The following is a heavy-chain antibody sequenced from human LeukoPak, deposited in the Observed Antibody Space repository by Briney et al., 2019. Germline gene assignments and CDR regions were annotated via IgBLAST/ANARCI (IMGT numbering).Heavy chain of an antibody. Sequence: GGSLRLSCAASGFTFSSFNMSWVRQAPGKGLERVSSISSTSTYIYDADSVKGRFTISRDNAKNSLYLQMSSLRAEDTAVYYCARDSYSSGWFFDYWGQGTLVTVPS. CDR3: ARDSYSSGWFFDY. J-gene: IGHJ4*02. CDR1: GFTFSSFN. CDR2: ISSTSTYI. D-gene: IGHD6-19*01. V-gene: IGHV3-21*01.